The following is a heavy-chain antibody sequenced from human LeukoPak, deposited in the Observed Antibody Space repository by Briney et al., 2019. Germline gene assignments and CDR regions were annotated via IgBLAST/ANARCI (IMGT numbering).Heavy chain of an antibody. D-gene: IGHD4/OR15-4a*01. V-gene: IGHV3-53*01. CDR1: GFTVSSDS. Sequence: GGSLRLSCTVSGFTVSSDSMSWVRQAPGKGLEWVSFIYSGGSTHYSDSVKGRLTISRDNSKNTLYLQMNSLRAEDTAVYYCARRAGAYSHPYDYWGQGTLVTVSS. CDR2: IYSGGST. CDR3: ARRAGAYSHPYDY. J-gene: IGHJ4*02.